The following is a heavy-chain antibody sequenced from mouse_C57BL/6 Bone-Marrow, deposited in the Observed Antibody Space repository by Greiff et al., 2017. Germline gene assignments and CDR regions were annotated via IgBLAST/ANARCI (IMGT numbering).Heavy chain of an antibody. V-gene: IGHV5-4*03. Sequence: EVNVVESGGGLVKPGGSLKLSCAASGFTFSSYAMSWVRQTPEKRLEWVATISDGGSYTYYPDNVKGRFTISRDNAKNNLYLQMSHLKSEDTAMYYCARSSITTGEDYWGQGTTLTVSS. D-gene: IGHD1-1*01. CDR3: ARSSITTGEDY. CDR2: ISDGGSYT. CDR1: GFTFSSYA. J-gene: IGHJ2*01.